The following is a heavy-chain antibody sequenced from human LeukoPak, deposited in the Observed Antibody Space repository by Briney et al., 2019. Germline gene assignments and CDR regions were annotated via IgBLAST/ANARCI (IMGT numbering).Heavy chain of an antibody. CDR1: GFTFSSYA. D-gene: IGHD3-3*01. CDR3: ARAVATYYDFWSGRDAFDI. CDR2: ISYDGSNK. Sequence: PGGSLRLSCAASGFTFSSYAMHWVRQAPGKGLEWVAVISYDGSNKYYADSVKGRFTISRDNSKNTLYLQMNSLRAEDTAVYYCARAVATYYDFWSGRDAFDIWGQGTMVIVSS. V-gene: IGHV3-30-3*01. J-gene: IGHJ3*02.